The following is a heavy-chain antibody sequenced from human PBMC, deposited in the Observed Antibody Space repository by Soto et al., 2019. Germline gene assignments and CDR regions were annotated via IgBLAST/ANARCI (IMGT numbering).Heavy chain of an antibody. CDR1: GGSISSGGYY. CDR2: IYYSGST. V-gene: IGHV4-31*03. CDR3: ARASDGYCSGGSCYYFDY. Sequence: SETLSLTCTVSGGSISSGGYYWSWIHQHPGKGLEWIGYIYYSGSTYYNPSLKSRVTISVDTSKNQFSLKLSSVAAADTAVYYCARASDGYCSGGSCYYFDYWGQGTLVTVSS. J-gene: IGHJ4*02. D-gene: IGHD2-15*01.